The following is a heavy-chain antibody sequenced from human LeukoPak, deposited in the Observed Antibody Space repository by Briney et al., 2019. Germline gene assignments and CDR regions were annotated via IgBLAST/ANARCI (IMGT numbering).Heavy chain of an antibody. CDR3: ARFVVTNRYYYYYGLDV. V-gene: IGHV4-59*08. J-gene: IGHJ6*02. CDR1: GGSISSYY. D-gene: IGHD2-21*02. Sequence: SETLSLTCTVSGGSISSYYWSWIRQPPGKGLEWIGCISHSGSTDYNSSLKSRVTISVDTSKNQFSLKLSSVTAADTAVYYCARFVVTNRYYYYYGLDVWGQGTTVTVSS. CDR2: ISHSGST.